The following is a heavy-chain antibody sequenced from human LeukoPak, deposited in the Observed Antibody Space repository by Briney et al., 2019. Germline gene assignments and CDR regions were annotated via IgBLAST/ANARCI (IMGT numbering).Heavy chain of an antibody. CDR3: VAAPYY. V-gene: IGHV3-30*01. J-gene: IGHJ4*02. CDR2: ISYDGSNK. D-gene: IGHD6-6*01. Sequence: GGSLRLSCAASGFTFSSYAMHWVRQAPGKGLEWVAVISYDGSNKYYADSVKGRFTISRDNSKNTLYLQMNSLRAEDAAVYYTVAAPYYWGQGTLVTVSS. CDR1: GFTFSSYA.